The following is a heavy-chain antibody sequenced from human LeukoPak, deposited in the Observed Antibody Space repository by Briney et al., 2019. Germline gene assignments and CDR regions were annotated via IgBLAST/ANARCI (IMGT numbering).Heavy chain of an antibody. CDR2: IYYSGST. Sequence: SETLSLTYTVSGGSISSGDYYWSWIRQSPGKGLEWIGYIYYSGSTYYNPSLKSRVTISVDTSKNQFSLKLSSVTAADTAVYYCARDYDSSGYYSGPYAFDIWGQGTMVTVSS. CDR3: ARDYDSSGYYSGPYAFDI. CDR1: GGSISSGDYY. D-gene: IGHD3-22*01. J-gene: IGHJ3*02. V-gene: IGHV4-30-4*01.